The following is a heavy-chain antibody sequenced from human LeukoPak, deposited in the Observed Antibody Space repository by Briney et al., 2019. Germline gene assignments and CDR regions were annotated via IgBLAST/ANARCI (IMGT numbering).Heavy chain of an antibody. CDR3: AKDIQFSI. CDR2: ISSSSGTI. D-gene: IGHD5-24*01. CDR1: GFTISSYH. Sequence: PGGSLRLSCAASGFTISSYHMNWVRQAPGKGLEWVSYISSSSGTIYYADSVKGRFTISRDNSKNTLSLQMNSLRVEDTAIYYCAKDIQFSIWGLGTMVTVSS. J-gene: IGHJ3*02. V-gene: IGHV3-23*01.